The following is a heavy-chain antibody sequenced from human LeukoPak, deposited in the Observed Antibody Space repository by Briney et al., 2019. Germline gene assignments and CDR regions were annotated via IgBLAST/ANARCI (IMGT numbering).Heavy chain of an antibody. J-gene: IGHJ4*02. D-gene: IGHD5-12*01. CDR2: IRYDGSNK. Sequence: GRSLRLSCAASGFTFSSYGMHWVRQAPGKGLEWVAFIRYDGSNKYYADSVKGRFTISRDNSKNTLHLQMNSLRAEDTAVYYCARRPGYYFDYWGQGTLVTVSS. CDR3: ARRPGYYFDY. V-gene: IGHV3-33*08. CDR1: GFTFSSYG.